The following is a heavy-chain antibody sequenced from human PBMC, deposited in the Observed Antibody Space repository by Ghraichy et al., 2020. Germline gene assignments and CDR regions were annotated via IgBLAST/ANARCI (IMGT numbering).Heavy chain of an antibody. D-gene: IGHD2/OR15-2a*01. CDR3: ARDYLYASSSWFDP. J-gene: IGHJ5*02. V-gene: IGHV4-4*07. CDR2: INTSGST. CDR1: DDSIGSFY. Sequence: LETLSLTCTVSDDSIGSFYWSWIRQPAGKGLEWIGRINTSGSTSYNPSLKSRVTMSVDASKNQFSLKLRSVTAADTAVYYCARDYLYASSSWFDPWGQGTLVTVSS.